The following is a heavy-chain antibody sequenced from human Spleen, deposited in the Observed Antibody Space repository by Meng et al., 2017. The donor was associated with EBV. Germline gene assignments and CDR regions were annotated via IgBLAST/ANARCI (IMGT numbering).Heavy chain of an antibody. J-gene: IGHJ4*02. Sequence: QLQLEAWGSVLLKSSETLSLTCAVDGGSFTTYYWTWIRQPPGKGLEWIGEINHRGSAHYNPSLKSRLTISVDTSKKQFSLKLSSVTAADTAVYYCSRSLGAAGPDYWGQGTLVTVSS. CDR1: GGSFTTYY. V-gene: IGHV4-34*01. D-gene: IGHD6-13*01. CDR2: INHRGSA. CDR3: SRSLGAAGPDY.